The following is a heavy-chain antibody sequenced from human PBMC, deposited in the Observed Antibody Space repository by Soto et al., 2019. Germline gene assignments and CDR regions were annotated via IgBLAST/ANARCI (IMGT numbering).Heavy chain of an antibody. CDR1: GGSISTYY. CDR3: ARQTRRYSWFEP. V-gene: IGHV4-59*08. CDR2: IYRMGST. J-gene: IGHJ5*02. Sequence: PSETLSLTCTVSGGSISTYYWSWIRQPPGKGLEWIGYIYRMGSTDYNPSLESRVTISVDTSKNKLTLKLNSMTAADTATYICARQTRRYSWFEPWGQGTLVTVSS.